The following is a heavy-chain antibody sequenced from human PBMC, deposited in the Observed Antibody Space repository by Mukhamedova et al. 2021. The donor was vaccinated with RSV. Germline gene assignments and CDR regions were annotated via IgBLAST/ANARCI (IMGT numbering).Heavy chain of an antibody. CDR3: ARDDAVSLFDY. V-gene: IGHV3-30*14. D-gene: IGHD2-8*01. Sequence: FTISRHNSKNTLYLQMNSLRAEDTAVYYCARDDAVSLFDYWGQGTLVTVSS. J-gene: IGHJ4*02.